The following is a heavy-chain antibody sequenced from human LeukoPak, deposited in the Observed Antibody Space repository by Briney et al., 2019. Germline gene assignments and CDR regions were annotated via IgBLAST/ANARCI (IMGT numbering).Heavy chain of an antibody. CDR1: GFTFSSYA. CDR2: ISYDGSNK. CDR3: ASYGVLRLSKSQKNFDY. Sequence: GGSLRLSCAASGFTFSSYAMRWVRQAPGKGLEWVAVISYDGSNKYYADSVKGRFTISRDNSKNTLYLQMNSLRAEDTAVYYCASYGVLRLSKSQKNFDYWGQGTLVTVSS. D-gene: IGHD3-3*01. V-gene: IGHV3-30-3*01. J-gene: IGHJ4*02.